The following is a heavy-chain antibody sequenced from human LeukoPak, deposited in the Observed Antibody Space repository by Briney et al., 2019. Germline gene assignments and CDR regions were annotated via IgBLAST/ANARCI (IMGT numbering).Heavy chain of an antibody. D-gene: IGHD4-17*01. CDR2: IYHRGST. CDR3: ARSTVRQAFDI. J-gene: IGHJ3*02. CDR1: GGSISSGGYS. V-gene: IGHV4-30-2*01. Sequence: PSETLSLTCAVSGGSISSGGYSWSWIRQPPGKGLEWIGYIYHRGSTYYNPSLKSRVTISVDRSKNQFSLKLSSVTAADTAVYYCARSTVRQAFDIWGQGTMVTVSS.